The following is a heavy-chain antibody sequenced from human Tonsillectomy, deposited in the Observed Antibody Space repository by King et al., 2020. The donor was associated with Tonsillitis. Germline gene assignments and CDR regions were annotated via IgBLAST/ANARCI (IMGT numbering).Heavy chain of an antibody. CDR1: GFSLSTSGMC. D-gene: IGHD3-9*01. CDR2: IDWDDDK. CDR3: ARSTRYDIDSQYYFDY. Sequence: TLKESGPALVKPTQTLTLTCTFSGFSLSTSGMCVSWIRQPPGKALEWLARIDWDDDKYYSTSLKTRLTISKDTSKNQVVLTMTNMDPVDTATYHCARSTRYDIDSQYYFDYWGQGTLVTVSS. J-gene: IGHJ4*02. V-gene: IGHV2-70*11.